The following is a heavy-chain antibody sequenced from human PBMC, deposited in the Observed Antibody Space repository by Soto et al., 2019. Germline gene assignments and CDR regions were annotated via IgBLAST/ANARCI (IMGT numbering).Heavy chain of an antibody. CDR1: GVSFSSHG. D-gene: IGHD6-6*01. V-gene: IGHV3-30*18. J-gene: IGHJ3*02. Sequence: PGGSLRLSCAASGVSFSSHGMHWVRQAPDKRLEWVAVISYDGSNKNYADSVKGRFTISRDNSKNTLYLQMNSLRAEDTAVYYCAKGPLVTWTQPVDIWGQGTMVTVSS. CDR3: AKGPLVTWTQPVDI. CDR2: ISYDGSNK.